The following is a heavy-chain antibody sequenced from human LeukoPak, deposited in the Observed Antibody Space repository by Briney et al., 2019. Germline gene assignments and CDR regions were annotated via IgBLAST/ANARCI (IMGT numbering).Heavy chain of an antibody. CDR3: ARATGHNFDY. J-gene: IGHJ4*02. CDR1: GFTFSSYA. Sequence: GRSLRLSCAASGFTFSSYAMHWVRQAPGKGLEWVAVISYDGSNKYYADSVKSRFTISRDNSKNTLYLQMNSLRAEDTAVYYCARATGHNFDYWGQGTLVTVSS. CDR2: ISYDGSNK. V-gene: IGHV3-30*04. D-gene: IGHD2-8*02.